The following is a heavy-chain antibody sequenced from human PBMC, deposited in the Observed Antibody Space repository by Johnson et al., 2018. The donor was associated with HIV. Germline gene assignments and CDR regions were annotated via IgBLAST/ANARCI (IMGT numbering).Heavy chain of an antibody. CDR3: ARGGWLGYCSSTSCSKDAFDI. CDR1: GFTFSSYA. Sequence: VQLVESGGGSVQPEGSLRLSCAASGFTFSSYAMNWVRQAPGTGLAWASAISGSGGDTYYADSVKGRFPISSANSKNTLCLQMNSLRDEDTAVYYCARGGWLGYCSSTSCSKDAFDIWGQGTMVTVSS. CDR2: ISGSGGDT. V-gene: IGHV3-23*04. D-gene: IGHD2-2*01. J-gene: IGHJ3*02.